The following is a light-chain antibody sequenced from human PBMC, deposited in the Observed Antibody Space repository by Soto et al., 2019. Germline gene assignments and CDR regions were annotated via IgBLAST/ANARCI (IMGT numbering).Light chain of an antibody. CDR2: TAS. J-gene: IGKJ5*01. V-gene: IGKV1-12*01. Sequence: IQMTQSPSTLSASVGDRVTITCRASRSLQTWLAWYQQKPGQAPKLLIYTASSLQSGVPSRFSGSGSGTDFTLTINGLQPEDFATYYCQQAASFPITFGQGTRLEIK. CDR1: RSLQTW. CDR3: QQAASFPIT.